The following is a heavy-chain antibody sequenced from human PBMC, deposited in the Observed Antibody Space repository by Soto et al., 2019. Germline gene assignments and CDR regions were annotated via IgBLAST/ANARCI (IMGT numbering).Heavy chain of an antibody. CDR1: GGSISSSSCY. V-gene: IGHV4-39*01. D-gene: IGHD3-3*01. CDR3: ARIFDFFLSCYYRMSPKPSAF. CDR2: IYCSGST. Sequence: SETLSLTCTVSGGSISSSSCYWVWIRQPPGKGLVGVGSIYCSGSTYYNPSLKSRITISVDKYKNQLSLKPISVTAADTAVYYCARIFDFFLSCYYRMSPKPSAFWGQGTLVTGSS. J-gene: IGHJ4*02.